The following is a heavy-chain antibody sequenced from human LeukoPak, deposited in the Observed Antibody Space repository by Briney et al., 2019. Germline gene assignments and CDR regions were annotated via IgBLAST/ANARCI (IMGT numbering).Heavy chain of an antibody. D-gene: IGHD1-26*01. CDR2: IIPIFGTA. V-gene: IGHV1-69*05. J-gene: IGHJ6*03. CDR1: GGTFSSYA. CDR3: SREPRGIVGNYYYYYMDV. Sequence: SVKVSCKASGGTFSSYAISWVRQAPGQGLEWMGRIIPIFGTANYAQEFHVRGTITTDESTSTAYMELSSLRSEDTAVYYCSREPRGIVGNYYYYYMDVWGKGTTVTVSS.